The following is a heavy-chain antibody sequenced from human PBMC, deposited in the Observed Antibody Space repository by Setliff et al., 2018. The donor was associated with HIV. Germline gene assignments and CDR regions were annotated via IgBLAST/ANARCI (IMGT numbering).Heavy chain of an antibody. J-gene: IGHJ4*02. D-gene: IGHD5-12*01. CDR1: GGSISSNNYY. CDR3: ARQPLYNDYDWRSYYFDY. V-gene: IGHV4-39*01. Sequence: SETLSLTCTVSGGSISSNNYYWGWIRQPPGKGLEWIASIYYSGSTYYNPSLKSRITISVDTSKNQFSLKLNSLIAADTAVYYCARQPLYNDYDWRSYYFDYWGQGSLVTVSS. CDR2: IYYSGST.